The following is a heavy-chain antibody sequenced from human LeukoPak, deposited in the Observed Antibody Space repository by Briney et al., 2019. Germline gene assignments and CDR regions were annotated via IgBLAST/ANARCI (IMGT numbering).Heavy chain of an antibody. D-gene: IGHD4-17*01. CDR1: GGSISSGGYY. V-gene: IGHV4-31*03. CDR3: ARVLRSRWVTTVGVGDY. J-gene: IGHJ4*02. Sequence: PSETLSLTCTVSGGSISSGGYYWSWIRQHPGKGLEWIGYIYYSGSTYYNPSLKSRVTISVDTSKNQFSLKLSSVTAADTAVYYCARVLRSRWVTTVGVGDYWGQGTLVTVSS. CDR2: IYYSGST.